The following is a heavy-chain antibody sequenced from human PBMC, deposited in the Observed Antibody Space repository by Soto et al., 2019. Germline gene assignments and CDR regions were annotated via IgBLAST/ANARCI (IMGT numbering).Heavy chain of an antibody. V-gene: IGHV3-30*18. CDR2: ISYDGSNK. J-gene: IGHJ6*02. CDR1: GFTFSSYG. CDR3: AKDVLRFLEWLAFYGMDV. Sequence: QVQLVESGGGVVQPGRSLRLSCAASGFTFSSYGMHWVRQAPGKGLEWVAVISYDGSNKYYADSVKGRFTISRDKSKNKLYLKMNSLRAEDTAVYYWAKDVLRFLEWLAFYGMDVWGQGTTVTVSS. D-gene: IGHD3-3*01.